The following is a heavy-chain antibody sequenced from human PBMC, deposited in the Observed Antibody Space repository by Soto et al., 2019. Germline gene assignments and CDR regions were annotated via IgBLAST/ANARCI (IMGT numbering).Heavy chain of an antibody. Sequence: PGGSLRLSCAASGFTFSSYSMNWVRQAPGKGLEWVSSISSSSSYIYYADSVKGRFTISRDNAKNSLYLQMNSLRAEDTAVYYCARVGRGSGWTSFDYWGQGTLVTVSS. CDR2: ISSSSSYI. V-gene: IGHV3-21*01. CDR3: ARVGRGSGWTSFDY. D-gene: IGHD6-19*01. J-gene: IGHJ4*02. CDR1: GFTFSSYS.